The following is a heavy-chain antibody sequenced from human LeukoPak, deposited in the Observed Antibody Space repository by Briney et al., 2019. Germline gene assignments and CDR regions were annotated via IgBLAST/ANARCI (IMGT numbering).Heavy chain of an antibody. CDR1: GFTFDDYA. CDR3: TRETSSRYFDY. CDR2: ISWNSGSV. V-gene: IGHV3-9*01. Sequence: GGSLRLSCAASGFTFDDYAMHWVRQVPGKGLEWVSGISWNSGSVGYADSVTGRFTISRDNAKNSLYLQMSSLRSEDTAVYYCTRETSSRYFDYWGQGTLVTVSS. J-gene: IGHJ4*02.